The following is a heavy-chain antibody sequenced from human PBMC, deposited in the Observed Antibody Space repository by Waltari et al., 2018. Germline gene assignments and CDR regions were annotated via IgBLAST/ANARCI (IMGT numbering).Heavy chain of an antibody. D-gene: IGHD3-22*01. CDR2: ISRSSSTI. J-gene: IGHJ4*01. CDR3: ARNNYDSAGLYDY. CDR1: GCTFSTYA. Sequence: EVQLVESGGKLVQTGGSLRRSCGASGCTFSTYAMNWVRQTPGKGLEWVSYISRSSSTIYDADSVEGRFAVSRDNAKNSLYLQMSSLRDDDTAVYYCARNNYDSAGLYDYWGQEPWSPSPQ. V-gene: IGHV3-48*02.